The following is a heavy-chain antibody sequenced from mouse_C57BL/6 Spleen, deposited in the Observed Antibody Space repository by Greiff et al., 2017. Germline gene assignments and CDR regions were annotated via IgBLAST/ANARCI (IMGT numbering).Heavy chain of an antibody. CDR1: GFSLTSYG. CDR2: IWGDGST. V-gene: IGHV2-3*01. D-gene: IGHD2-4*01. J-gene: IGHJ1*03. Sequence: VKLMESGPGLVAPSQSLSITCTVSGFSLTSYGVSWVRQPPGKGLVWLGVIWGDGSTNYHSALISRLSISKDNSKSQVFLKLNSRQTDDTATYYCAKVIYYDYEGYFDVWGTGTTGTVSS. CDR3: AKVIYYDYEGYFDV.